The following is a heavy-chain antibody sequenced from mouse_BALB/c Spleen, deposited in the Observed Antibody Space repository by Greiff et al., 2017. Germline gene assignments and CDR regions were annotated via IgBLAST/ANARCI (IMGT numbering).Heavy chain of an antibody. J-gene: IGHJ4*01. D-gene: IGHD1-1*01. CDR3: ARNYYGSRDYAMDY. CDR2: INSNGGST. V-gene: IGHV5-6-3*01. CDR1: GFTFSSYG. Sequence: EVKLVESGGGLVQPGGSLKLSCAASGFTFSSYGMPWVRQTPDKRLELVATINSNGGSTYYPDSVKGRFTISRDNAKNTLYLQMSSLKSEDTAMYYCARNYYGSRDYAMDYWGQGTSVTVSS.